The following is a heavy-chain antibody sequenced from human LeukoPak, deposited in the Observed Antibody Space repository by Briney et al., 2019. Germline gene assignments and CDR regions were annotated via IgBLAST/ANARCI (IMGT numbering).Heavy chain of an antibody. CDR2: INAGNGNT. CDR3: ARDRCSGGSCYYYYYGMDV. CDR1: RYTFTSYA. J-gene: IGHJ6*02. D-gene: IGHD2-15*01. Sequence: GASVKVSCKACRYTFTSYAMHWVRQAPGQRLEWMGWINAGNGNTKYSQKFQGRVTITRDTSASTAYMELSSLRSEDTAVYYCARDRCSGGSCYYYYYGMDVWGQGTTVTVSS. V-gene: IGHV1-3*01.